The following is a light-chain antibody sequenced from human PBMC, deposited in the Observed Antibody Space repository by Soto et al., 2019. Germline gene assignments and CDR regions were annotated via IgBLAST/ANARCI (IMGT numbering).Light chain of an antibody. Sequence: ETVITQSPATLSVYPGERATLSFRASQSVRSNLAWYQQRPGQAPGLLIYGTSTRATGIPARFSGSGSGTEFTLSISSLQSEDFAVYYCQQYNNWPAITFGQGTRL. CDR3: QQYNNWPAIT. CDR2: GTS. J-gene: IGKJ5*01. CDR1: QSVRSN. V-gene: IGKV3D-15*01.